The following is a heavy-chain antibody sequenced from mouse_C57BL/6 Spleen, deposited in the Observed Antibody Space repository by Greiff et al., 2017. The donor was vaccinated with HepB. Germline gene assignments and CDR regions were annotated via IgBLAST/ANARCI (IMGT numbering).Heavy chain of an antibody. CDR3: ARRRGNAMDY. V-gene: IGHV5-17*01. Sequence: EVKLEESGGGLVKPGGSLKLSCAASGFTFSDYGMHWVRQAPEKGLEWVAYISSGSSTIYYADTVKGRFTISRDNAKNTLFLQMTSLRSEDTAMYYCARRRGNAMDYWGQGTSVTVSS. CDR1: GFTFSDYG. J-gene: IGHJ4*01. CDR2: ISSGSSTI.